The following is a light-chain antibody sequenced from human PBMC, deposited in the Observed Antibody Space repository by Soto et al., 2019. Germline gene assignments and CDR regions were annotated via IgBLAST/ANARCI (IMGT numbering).Light chain of an antibody. CDR3: QQYDNLPLT. Sequence: DIQMTQSPSSLSASVGDRVTITCQASQDISNYLNWYQQKPGKAPKLLIYDAINLETGVPSRFSRSGSVTDFTFTISSLQTKDIATYYCQQYDNLPLTFGGGTKVEIK. J-gene: IGKJ4*01. CDR1: QDISNY. CDR2: DAI. V-gene: IGKV1-33*01.